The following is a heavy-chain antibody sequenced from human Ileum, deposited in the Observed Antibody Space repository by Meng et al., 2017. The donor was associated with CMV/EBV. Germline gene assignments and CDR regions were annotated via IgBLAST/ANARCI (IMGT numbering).Heavy chain of an antibody. Sequence: GSLRLSCTVSGGSISSSSYYWGWIRQPPGKGLEWIGSIYYSGSTYYNPSPKSRVTISVDTSKNQFSLKLSSVTAADTAVYYCAREVDSAGDFDYWGQGTLVTVSS. CDR1: GGSISSSSYY. CDR2: IYYSGST. J-gene: IGHJ4*02. CDR3: AREVDSAGDFDY. V-gene: IGHV4-39*07. D-gene: IGHD3/OR15-3a*01.